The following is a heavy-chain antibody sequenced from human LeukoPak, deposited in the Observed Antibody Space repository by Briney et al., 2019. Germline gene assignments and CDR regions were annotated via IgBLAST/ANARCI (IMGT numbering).Heavy chain of an antibody. CDR3: ERLPRRLIGGIAAEYNWFDP. CDR1: GYPFFIYY. CDR2: INPNSGCT. J-gene: IGHJ5*02. D-gene: IGHD6-13*01. Sequence: ASLKVSCKASGYPFFIYYIHWLRQAPGQGLVWMVWINPNSGCTNYAPKFQGRVTMTTDTSIITAYMELRRLRSDDTTAYYCERLPRRLIGGIAAEYNWFDPWGQGTLVTVSS. V-gene: IGHV1-2*02.